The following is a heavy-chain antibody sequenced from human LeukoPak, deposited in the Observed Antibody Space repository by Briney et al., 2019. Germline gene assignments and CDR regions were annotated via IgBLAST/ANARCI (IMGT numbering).Heavy chain of an antibody. CDR1: GYTFTGYY. D-gene: IGHD3-10*01. CDR2: ISAYNGNT. J-gene: IGHJ3*02. Sequence: ASVKVSCKASGYTFTGYYMHWVRQAPGQGLEWMGWISAYNGNTNYAQKLQGRVTMTTDTSTSTAYMELRSLRSDDTAVYYCARDPGLWFGELRDAFDIWGQGTVVTVSS. CDR3: ARDPGLWFGELRDAFDI. V-gene: IGHV1-18*04.